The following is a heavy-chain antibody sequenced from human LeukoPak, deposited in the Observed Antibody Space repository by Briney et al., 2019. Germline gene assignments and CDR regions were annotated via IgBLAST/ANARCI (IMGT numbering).Heavy chain of an antibody. D-gene: IGHD6-19*01. CDR2: INPNSGGT. CDR1: GYTFTGYY. V-gene: IGHV1-2*02. CDR3: ARYRPSQWPGDY. Sequence: ASVKVSCKASGYTFTGYYMHWVRQAPGQGPEWMGWINPNSGGTNYAQKFQGRVTMTRDTSISTAYMELSRLRSDDTAVYYCARYRPSQWPGDYWGQGTLVTVSS. J-gene: IGHJ4*02.